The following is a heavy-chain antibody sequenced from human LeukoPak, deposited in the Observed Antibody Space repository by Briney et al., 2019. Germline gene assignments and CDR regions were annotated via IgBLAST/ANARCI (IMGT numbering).Heavy chain of an antibody. CDR3: ARGGIAAAGTYGMDV. CDR2: ISSSSSYT. J-gene: IGHJ6*04. D-gene: IGHD6-13*01. CDR1: GFTFSDYY. Sequence: GGSLRLSCAASGFTFSDYYMSWIRQAPGKGLEWVSYISSSSSYTNYADSVKGRFTISRDNAKNSLYLQMSSLRAEDTAVYYCARGGIAAAGTYGMDVWGKGTTVTVSS. V-gene: IGHV3-11*06.